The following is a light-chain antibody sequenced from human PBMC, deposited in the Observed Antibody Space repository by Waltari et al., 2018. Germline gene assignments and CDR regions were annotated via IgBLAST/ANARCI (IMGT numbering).Light chain of an antibody. V-gene: IGKV1-5*03. Sequence: DIQMTKSPSTLSASLGDTFTTTCRASQSVSWLAWYQQKPVEAAKLLIYEASTLERGVPSRFSGRGSGTEFTLTISSLQPDDFATFFCQQYDTYSPHSFGQGTKLEIK. CDR2: EAS. CDR1: QSVSW. J-gene: IGKJ2*03. CDR3: QQYDTYSPHS.